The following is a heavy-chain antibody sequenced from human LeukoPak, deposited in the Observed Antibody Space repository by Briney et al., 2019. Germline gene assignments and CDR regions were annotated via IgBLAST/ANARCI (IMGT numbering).Heavy chain of an antibody. Sequence: SGGSLRLSCAASGFTVSNHWMHWVRQAPGKGLVWVSRIKSDGSSTSYADSVKGRFTISRDNSKNTLYLQMNSLRAEDTAVYYCAKAHLYYDILTGYYSHYFDYWGQGTLVTVSS. V-gene: IGHV3-74*01. D-gene: IGHD3-9*01. CDR1: GFTVSNHW. CDR3: AKAHLYYDILTGYYSHYFDY. J-gene: IGHJ4*02. CDR2: IKSDGSST.